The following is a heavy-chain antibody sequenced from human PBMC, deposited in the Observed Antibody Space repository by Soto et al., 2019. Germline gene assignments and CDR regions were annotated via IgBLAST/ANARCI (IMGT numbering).Heavy chain of an antibody. CDR3: VRHQRYSSGWHIDH. Sequence: DTQSLTCTISGGSINSANYYWGWIRQPPGKGLEWIGNVYYRGTTYYNPSLKGRVTISVDTSKNQFSLKLSSVTAADSAVFFCVRHQRYSSGWHIDHWCPGPPATVPS. CDR2: VYYRGTT. V-gene: IGHV4-39*01. D-gene: IGHD6-19*01. CDR1: GGSINSANYY. J-gene: IGHJ4*02.